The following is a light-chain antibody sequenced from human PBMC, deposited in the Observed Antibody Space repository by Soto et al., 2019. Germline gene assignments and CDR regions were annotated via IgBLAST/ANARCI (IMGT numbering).Light chain of an antibody. CDR1: SSNIGAPYD. V-gene: IGLV1-40*01. CDR3: QSYDSSLSVG. J-gene: IGLJ2*01. CDR2: GNR. Sequence: QSVLTQPPSVSGAPGQRVTISCTGSSSNIGAPYDVHWYQHLPGTAPKLLIFGNRYRPSGVPDRFSGSKSGTSASLAITGLQAEDEADYYCQSYDSSLSVGFGGGTKLTVL.